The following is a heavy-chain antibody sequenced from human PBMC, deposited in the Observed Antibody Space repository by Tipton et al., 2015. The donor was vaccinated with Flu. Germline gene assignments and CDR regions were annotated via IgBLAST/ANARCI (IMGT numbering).Heavy chain of an antibody. CDR1: GYSIRSSNYY. CDR2: IYYSGST. V-gene: IGHV4-31*02. D-gene: IGHD3-10*01. Sequence: LRLSCAVSGYSIRSSNYYWGWIRQPPGKGLEWIGSIYYSGSTYYNPSLESRLSISVDTSKNQFSLKLISMTAADTAVYYCARDQGFGGGMTYDYYAMDVWGQGTTVTVSS. J-gene: IGHJ6*02. CDR3: ARDQGFGGGMTYDYYAMDV.